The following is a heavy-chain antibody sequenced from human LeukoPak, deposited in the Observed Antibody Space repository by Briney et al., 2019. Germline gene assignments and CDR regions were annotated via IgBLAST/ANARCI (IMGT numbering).Heavy chain of an antibody. Sequence: SETLSLTCTVSGGSISSYYWSWIRQPAGKGLEWIGRIYTSGSTNYNPSLKSRVTMSVDTSKNQFSLKLSSVTATDTAVYYCAGDEVRRSRGPINWFDPWGQGTLVTVSS. CDR3: AGDEVRRSRGPINWFDP. CDR1: GGSISSYY. CDR2: IYTSGST. J-gene: IGHJ5*02. D-gene: IGHD6-19*01. V-gene: IGHV4-4*07.